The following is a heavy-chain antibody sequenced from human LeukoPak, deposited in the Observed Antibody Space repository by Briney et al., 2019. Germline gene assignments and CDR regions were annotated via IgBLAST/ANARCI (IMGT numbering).Heavy chain of an antibody. V-gene: IGHV3-48*01. Sequence: GGSLRLSCAASGFTFSSYSMNWVRQAPGKGLEWVSYISSSSSTIYYADSVKGRFTISRDNAKNSLYLQMNSLRAEDTAVYYCARGEYYYDSSGYRDWGQGTLVTVSS. J-gene: IGHJ4*02. CDR3: ARGEYYYDSSGYRD. D-gene: IGHD3-22*01. CDR2: ISSSSSTI. CDR1: GFTFSSYS.